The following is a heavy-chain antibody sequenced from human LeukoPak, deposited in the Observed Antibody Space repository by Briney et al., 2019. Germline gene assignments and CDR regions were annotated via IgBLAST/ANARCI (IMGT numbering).Heavy chain of an antibody. CDR3: ALESGDSMGY. J-gene: IGHJ4*02. CDR2: IYSGGST. D-gene: IGHD2-21*02. V-gene: IGHV3-53*01. CDR1: GFTISSNY. Sequence: PGGSLRLSCAASGFTISSNYMSWVRQAPGKGLEWDSVIYSGGSTYYADSVKGRFTISRDNSKNTLYLQMNSLRAVDTAVYYCALESGDSMGYWGQGTLVTVSS.